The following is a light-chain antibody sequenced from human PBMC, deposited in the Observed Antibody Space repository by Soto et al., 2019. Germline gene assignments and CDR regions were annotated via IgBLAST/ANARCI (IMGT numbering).Light chain of an antibody. J-gene: IGKJ1*01. CDR2: GAS. CDR3: QQYGSSGT. V-gene: IGKV3-20*01. CDR1: QSVSNSY. Sequence: EIVLTQSPGTLSLSPGERATLSCMSSQSVSNSYLAWYQQKPGQAPRLLMYGASNRATGIPDRFSGSGSGTDFTLTISRLEPEDFAVYYCQQYGSSGTFGQGTKVDIK.